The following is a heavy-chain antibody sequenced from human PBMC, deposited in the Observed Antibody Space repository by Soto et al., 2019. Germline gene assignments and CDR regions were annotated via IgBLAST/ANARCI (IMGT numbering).Heavy chain of an antibody. J-gene: IGHJ4*02. Sequence: LRLSCAASGFTFSSYEMNWVRQAPGKRLEWVSYISSSGSTIYYADSVKGRFTISRDNAKNSLYLQMNSLRAEDTAVYYCARLFTYVYSGGDCYSKNWGQGTLVTVSS. V-gene: IGHV3-48*03. D-gene: IGHD2-21*02. CDR2: ISSSGSTI. CDR1: GFTFSSYE. CDR3: ARLFTYVYSGGDCYSKN.